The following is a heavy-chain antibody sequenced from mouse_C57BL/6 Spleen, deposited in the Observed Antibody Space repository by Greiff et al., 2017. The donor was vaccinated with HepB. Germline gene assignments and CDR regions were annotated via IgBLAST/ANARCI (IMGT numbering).Heavy chain of an antibody. CDR3: AVTTVRVFCDV. J-gene: IGHJ1*03. CDR2: IRGDGST. CDR1: GFSLTSYG. Sequence: VQLQQSGPGLVAPSQSLSITCTVSGFSLTSYGVSWVRQPPGKGLEWLGVIRGDGSTNYHSALISRLSIIKDNSKVHVFLKLNSLQTDDTATYYCAVTTVRVFCDVWGTGTTVTVSS. D-gene: IGHD1-1*01. V-gene: IGHV2-3*01.